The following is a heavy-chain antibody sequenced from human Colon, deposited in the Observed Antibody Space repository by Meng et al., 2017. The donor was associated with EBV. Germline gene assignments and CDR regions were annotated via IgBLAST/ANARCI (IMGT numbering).Heavy chain of an antibody. Sequence: HVHLLQSGAEVKTPWDSVRFSCEASGYTFASYGISWLRQAPGQGLEWMGWFVNNVDTYSAQKFQGRVTMTTDTHTSTAFMELRSLRSDDTAVYYCARGTPGRSYSDYWGQGTLVTVSS. V-gene: IGHV1-18*01. CDR2: FVNNVDT. CDR1: GYTFASYG. CDR3: ARGTPGRSYSDY. J-gene: IGHJ4*02. D-gene: IGHD3-10*01.